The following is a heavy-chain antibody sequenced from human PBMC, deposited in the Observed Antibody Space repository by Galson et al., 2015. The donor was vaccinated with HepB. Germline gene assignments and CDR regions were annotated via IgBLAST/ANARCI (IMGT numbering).Heavy chain of an antibody. V-gene: IGHV3-30-3*01. CDR1: GFTFISYA. J-gene: IGHJ5*02. D-gene: IGHD3-22*01. CDR3: ARDRTGNYDA. CDR2: ISYDGSIK. Sequence: SLRLSCAASGFTFISYAMHWVRQAPGKGLEWVAVISYDGSIKYYADSVKGRFTISRDNSKNTLYLQMNSLRAEDTAMYYCARDRTGNYDAWGQGTLVTVSS.